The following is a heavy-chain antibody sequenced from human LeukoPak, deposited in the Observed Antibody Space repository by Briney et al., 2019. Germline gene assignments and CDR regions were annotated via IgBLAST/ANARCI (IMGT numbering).Heavy chain of an antibody. V-gene: IGHV3-30*18. D-gene: IGHD3-22*01. CDR3: AKDRGALCESSGLNP. CDR2: ISYDGSNT. Sequence: GGSLRLSCAASGFIFSSYGMHWVRQAPGKGLEWVAVISYDGSNTYYADSVKGRFTSSRDNSKNTLYLQMNSLRAEDTAVYYCAKDRGALCESSGLNPLGQGTLVTVSS. CDR1: GFIFSSYG. J-gene: IGHJ5*02.